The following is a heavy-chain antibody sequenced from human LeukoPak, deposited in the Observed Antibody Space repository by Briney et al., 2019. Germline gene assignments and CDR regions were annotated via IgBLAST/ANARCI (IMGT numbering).Heavy chain of an antibody. CDR2: IYPYSGDT. CDR1: GDTFTGYY. Sequence: APVTVSCKASGDTFTGYYSHWVRQAPGQGLEWMGWIYPYSGDTNYAQNFQGRVTMTRDTSISTAYMELSSLKSDDTAVYYCARDRNSGSSLDIWGQGTMLTASS. J-gene: IGHJ3*02. V-gene: IGHV1-2*02. D-gene: IGHD6-6*01. CDR3: ARDRNSGSSLDI.